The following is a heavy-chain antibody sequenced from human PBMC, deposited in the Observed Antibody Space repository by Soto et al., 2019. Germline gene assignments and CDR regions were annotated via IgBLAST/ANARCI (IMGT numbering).Heavy chain of an antibody. CDR2: INVANGDT. CDR1: GYTFTAYP. J-gene: IGHJ4*02. CDR3: ARKDYYGAGIYYFDH. Sequence: QVQLVQSGAEVKKPGASVKVSCKASGYTFTAYPMHWVRQAPGPRLEWMGWINVANGDTGYSQKFQGRVTVTRDTSASTVYMELSSLTSEDTAVYYCARKDYYGAGIYYFDHWGQGTLVTVSS. V-gene: IGHV1-3*01. D-gene: IGHD3-10*01.